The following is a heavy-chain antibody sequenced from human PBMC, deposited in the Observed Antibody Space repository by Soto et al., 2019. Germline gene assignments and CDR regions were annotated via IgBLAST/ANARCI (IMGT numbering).Heavy chain of an antibody. CDR2: IIPIFGTT. CDR1: GGTFRSYG. CDR3: ARDYYDSSGYPGY. Sequence: QVQLVQSGAEVKKPGTSVKVSCEASGGTFRSYGITWVRQAPGQGLEWMGGIIPIFGTTNYAQKFQGRVTITADEFTNIAYMELSSLRSEDTAVYYCARDYYDSSGYPGYWGQGTLVTVSS. J-gene: IGHJ4*02. D-gene: IGHD3-22*01. V-gene: IGHV1-69*01.